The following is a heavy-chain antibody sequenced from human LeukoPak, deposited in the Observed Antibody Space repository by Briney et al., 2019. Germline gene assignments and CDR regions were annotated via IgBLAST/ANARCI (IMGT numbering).Heavy chain of an antibody. V-gene: IGHV4-59*01. CDR3: ARGNSGYDYAFDI. J-gene: IGHJ3*02. Sequence: PSETLSLTCTVSGGSISSYHWSWIRQPPGKGLQWIGFIYSSGSTNYKPSLKSRVTISLETSKNQFSLRVSSVTSADTAVYYCARGNSGYDYAFDIWGQGTMVTVSS. CDR1: GGSISSYH. CDR2: IYSSGST. D-gene: IGHD5-12*01.